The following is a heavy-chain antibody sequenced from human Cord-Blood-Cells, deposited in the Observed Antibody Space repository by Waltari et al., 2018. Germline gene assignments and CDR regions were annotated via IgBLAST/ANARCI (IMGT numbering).Heavy chain of an antibody. CDR1: GGSISSSSYS. D-gene: IGHD3-22*01. CDR2: IYYSGST. J-gene: IGHJ4*02. V-gene: IGHV4-39*01. CDR3: ASPGADYYDSSGYLYYFDY. Sequence: QLQLQESGPGLVKPSATLSLPCTASGGSISSSSYSWGWIRQLPGKGLEWIGSIYYSGSTYYNPSLKSRVTISVDTSKNQFSLKLSSVTAADTAVYYCASPGADYYDSSGYLYYFDYWGQGTLVTVSS.